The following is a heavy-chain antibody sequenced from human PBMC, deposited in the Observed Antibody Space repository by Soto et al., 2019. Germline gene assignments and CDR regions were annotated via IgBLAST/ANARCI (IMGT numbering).Heavy chain of an antibody. CDR2: ISGSGGST. Sequence: GGSLRLSCAASGFTFSSYAMSWVRQAPGKGLEWVSAISGSGGSTYYADSVKGRFTISRDNSKNTLYLQMNSLRAEDTAVYYCATDRQGWGDHDAFDIWGQGTMVTVSS. CDR1: GFTFSSYA. CDR3: ATDRQGWGDHDAFDI. D-gene: IGHD3-10*01. V-gene: IGHV3-23*01. J-gene: IGHJ3*02.